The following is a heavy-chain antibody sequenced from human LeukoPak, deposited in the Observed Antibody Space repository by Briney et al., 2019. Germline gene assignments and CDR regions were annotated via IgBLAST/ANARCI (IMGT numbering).Heavy chain of an antibody. CDR1: GFTLSDYY. CDR3: ARAHCGGDCYPRDLLAFDY. J-gene: IGHJ4*02. Sequence: GGSLRLSCAASGFTLSDYYMSWIRQAPGKGLEWVSYISSSGSTIYYADSVKGRFTISRDNAKNSLYLQMNSLRAEDTAVYYCARAHCGGDCYPRDLLAFDYWGQGTLVTVSS. V-gene: IGHV3-11*01. D-gene: IGHD2-21*02. CDR2: ISSSGSTI.